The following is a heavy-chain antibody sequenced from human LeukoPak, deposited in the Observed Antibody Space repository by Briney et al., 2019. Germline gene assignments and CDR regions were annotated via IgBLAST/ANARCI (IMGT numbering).Heavy chain of an antibody. CDR1: GFTFSRYW. Sequence: PGGSLRLSCAASGFTFSRYWMSWVRQAPGKGLEWVANIKQDGSEKYYVDSVKGRFTISRDNAKNSLYLQMNSLRAEDTAVYYCARAGYYYDSSGYRIFDYWGQGTLVTVSS. D-gene: IGHD3-22*01. V-gene: IGHV3-7*01. J-gene: IGHJ4*02. CDR2: IKQDGSEK. CDR3: ARAGYYYDSSGYRIFDY.